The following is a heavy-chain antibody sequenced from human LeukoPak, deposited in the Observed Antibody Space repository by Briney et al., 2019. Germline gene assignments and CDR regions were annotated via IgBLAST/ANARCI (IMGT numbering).Heavy chain of an antibody. V-gene: IGHV1-24*01. J-gene: IGHJ4*02. Sequence: GASVKVSCKVSGYTLTELSMHWVRQAPGKGLEWMGGFDPEDGETIYAQKFQGRVTMTEDTSTDTAYMELSSLRSEDTAVYYCATVTSSYGSGSYYPYWGQGTLVTVSS. D-gene: IGHD3-10*01. CDR2: FDPEDGET. CDR1: GYTLTELS. CDR3: ATVTSSYGSGSYYPY.